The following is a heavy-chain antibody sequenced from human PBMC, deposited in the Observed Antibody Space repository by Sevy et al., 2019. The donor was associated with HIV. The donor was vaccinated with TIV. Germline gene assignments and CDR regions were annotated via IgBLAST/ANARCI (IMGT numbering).Heavy chain of an antibody. CDR1: EFTFKSYW. J-gene: IGHJ6*02. CDR2: INQEGSER. CDR3: ARTGAYGETYPYDYGMDV. V-gene: IGHV3-7*03. D-gene: IGHD1-26*01. Sequence: GGSLRLSCVASEFTFKSYWMTWVRQAPGKGLEWVANINQEGSERYYVDSVRGRFTISRDNAKNSMYLQMKTLRAEDTAVYYCARTGAYGETYPYDYGMDVWGQGTTVTVSS.